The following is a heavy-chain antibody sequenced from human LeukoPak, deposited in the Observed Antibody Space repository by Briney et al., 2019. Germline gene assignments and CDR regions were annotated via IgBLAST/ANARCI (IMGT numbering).Heavy chain of an antibody. CDR2: IRYDGSNK. CDR3: AKGLYGYDSSGYFGY. V-gene: IGHV3-30*02. CDR1: GFTFSSYG. J-gene: IGHJ4*02. D-gene: IGHD3-22*01. Sequence: GGSLRLSCAASGFTFSSYGMHWVRQAPGKGLEWVAFIRYDGSNKYYADSVKGRFTISRDNSKNTLYLQMNSLRAEDTAVYYCAKGLYGYDSSGYFGYWGQGTLVTVSS.